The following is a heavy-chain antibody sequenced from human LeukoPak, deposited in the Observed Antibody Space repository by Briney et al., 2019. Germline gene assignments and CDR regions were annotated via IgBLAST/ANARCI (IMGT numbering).Heavy chain of an antibody. CDR1: GYTFIGYY. Sequence: GASVKVSCKASGYTFIGYYMNWVRQAPGQGLEWMGWINPNSGDTNYAQKFQGRVTMTRDTSISTAYMELSRLRSDDTAVYYCAVIAVAGNFDYWGQGTLVTVSS. CDR3: AVIAVAGNFDY. D-gene: IGHD6-13*01. J-gene: IGHJ4*02. CDR2: INPNSGDT. V-gene: IGHV1-2*02.